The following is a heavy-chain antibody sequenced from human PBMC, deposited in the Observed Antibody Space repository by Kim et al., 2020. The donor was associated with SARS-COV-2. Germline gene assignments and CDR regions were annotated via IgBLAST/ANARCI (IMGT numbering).Heavy chain of an antibody. V-gene: IGHV4-59*01. CDR3: ARGKYYYDGSGNPRFWYF. D-gene: IGHD3-22*01. CDR2: VFDSGSP. Sequence: SETLSLTCTVSGGSISYYYWSWIRQPPGKGLEWIGYVFDSGSPNYSPSLKSRVTISLGTSKKQFSLQLTSVTAADTAVYYCARGKYYYDGSGNPRFWYF. J-gene: IGHJ2*01. CDR1: GGSISYYY.